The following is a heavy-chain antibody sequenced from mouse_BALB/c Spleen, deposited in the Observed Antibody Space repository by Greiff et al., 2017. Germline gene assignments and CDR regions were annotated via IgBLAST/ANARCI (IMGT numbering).Heavy chain of an antibody. D-gene: IGHD2-2*01. CDR1: GFTFSDYY. J-gene: IGHJ3*01. V-gene: IGHV5-4*02. CDR3: ARGGLGAWFAY. CDR2: ISDGGSYT. Sequence: EVHLVESGGGLVKPGGSLKLSCAASGFTFSDYYMYWVRQTPEKRLEWVATISDGGSYTYYPDSVKGRFTISRDNAKNNLYLQMSSLKSEDTAMYYCARGGLGAWFAYWGQGTLVTVSA.